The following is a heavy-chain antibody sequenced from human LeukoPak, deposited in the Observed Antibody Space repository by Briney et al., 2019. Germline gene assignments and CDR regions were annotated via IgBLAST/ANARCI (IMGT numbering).Heavy chain of an antibody. CDR2: FHPEDGDT. V-gene: IGHV1-24*01. CDR1: GYTLTELS. J-gene: IGHJ4*02. Sequence: ASVKVSCKVSGYTLTELSMHWVRQAPGKGLQWMGGFHPEDGDTIYAQKFQGRVTITTDESTSTAYMELSSLRSEDTAVYYCAREGGSSSFDYWGQGTLVTVSS. D-gene: IGHD6-6*01. CDR3: AREGGSSSFDY.